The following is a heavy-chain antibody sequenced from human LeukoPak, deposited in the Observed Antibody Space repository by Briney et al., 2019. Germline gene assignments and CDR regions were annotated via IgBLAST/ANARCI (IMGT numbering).Heavy chain of an antibody. CDR3: ARVVWGIVGATRGGFDP. CDR2: IYPGDSDT. CDR1: GYSFTSYW. J-gene: IGHJ5*02. D-gene: IGHD1-26*01. V-gene: IGHV5-51*01. Sequence: GESLKISCKGSGYSFTSYWIGWVRQMPGKGLEWMGIIYPGDSDTRYRPSFQGEVTISADKSISTAYLQWSSLKALDNGMYYCARVVWGIVGATRGGFDPWGQGPLVTVSS.